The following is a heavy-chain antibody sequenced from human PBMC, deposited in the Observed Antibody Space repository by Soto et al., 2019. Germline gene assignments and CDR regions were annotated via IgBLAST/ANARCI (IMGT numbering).Heavy chain of an antibody. V-gene: IGHV1-69*02. CDR3: ARNSYYYDSSGYYLLLDY. D-gene: IGHD3-22*01. J-gene: IGHJ4*02. Sequence: ASVKVSCKASGGTFSSYTISWVRQAPGQGLEWMGRIIPILGIANYAQKFKGRVTITADKSTSTAYMEMSSLRSEDTAVFYFARNSYYYDSSGYYLLLDYWGQGTLVTVSS. CDR2: IIPILGIA. CDR1: GGTFSSYT.